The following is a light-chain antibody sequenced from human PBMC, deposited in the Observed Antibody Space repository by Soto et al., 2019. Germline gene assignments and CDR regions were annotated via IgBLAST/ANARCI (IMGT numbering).Light chain of an antibody. CDR3: QHYVGSPT. CDR2: DVS. Sequence: EIVLTQSPATLSLSPGERATLSCRASQSVSFYLAWYQQKPGQAPRLLVYDVSNRAPGIPDRISGSGSGTDFTLTITRVEPEDSAMYYCQHYVGSPTFGQGTKVDIK. CDR1: QSVSFY. V-gene: IGKV3-20*01. J-gene: IGKJ1*01.